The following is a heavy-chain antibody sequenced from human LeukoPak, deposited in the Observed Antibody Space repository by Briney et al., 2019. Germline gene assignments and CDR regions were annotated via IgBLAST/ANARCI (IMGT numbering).Heavy chain of an antibody. J-gene: IGHJ3*02. CDR3: AALGYAIFGVGDDAFDI. D-gene: IGHD3-3*01. CDR1: GFTFSNSA. Sequence: SVKVSCKASGFTFSNSALQWVRQARGQGLEWIGWIIVDSGKTYDAKKFQGRVTITRDMTTTTAYLELSSLRSEDTAVYYCAALGYAIFGVGDDAFDIWGQGTMVTVSS. CDR2: IIVDSGKT. V-gene: IGHV1-58*01.